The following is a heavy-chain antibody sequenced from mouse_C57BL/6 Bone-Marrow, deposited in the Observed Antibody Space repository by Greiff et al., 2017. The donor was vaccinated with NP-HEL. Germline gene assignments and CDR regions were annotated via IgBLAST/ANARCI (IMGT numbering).Heavy chain of an antibody. D-gene: IGHD1-1*01. J-gene: IGHJ1*03. V-gene: IGHV1-50*01. Sequence: VQLQQPGAELVKPGASVKLSCKASGFTFTSYWMQWVKQRPGQGLEWIGEIDPSDSYTNYTPKFKGKATLTVDTSSSTAYMQLSSLTSEDSAVYYCARRILRWYFDVWGTGTTVTVSS. CDR2: IDPSDSYT. CDR1: GFTFTSYW. CDR3: ARRILRWYFDV.